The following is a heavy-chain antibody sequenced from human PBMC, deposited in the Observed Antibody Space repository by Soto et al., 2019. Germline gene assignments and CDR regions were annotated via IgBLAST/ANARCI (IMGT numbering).Heavy chain of an antibody. D-gene: IGHD5-12*01. CDR1: GYTFTSYG. CDR2: ISAYNGNT. Sequence: QVQLVQSGAEVKKPGASVKVSCKASGYTFTSYGISWVRQAPGQGLEWVGWISAYNGNTNYAQELQGRVTMTTDTHTSTAYMELRSLRSDDTVVYYCARCSGYQYANSFDIWGQGTMVPVSS. CDR3: ARCSGYQYANSFDI. J-gene: IGHJ3*02. V-gene: IGHV1-18*01.